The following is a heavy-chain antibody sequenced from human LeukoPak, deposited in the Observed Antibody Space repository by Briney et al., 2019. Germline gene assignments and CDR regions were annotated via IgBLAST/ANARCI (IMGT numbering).Heavy chain of an antibody. D-gene: IGHD1-26*01. CDR2: ISPSGGAT. Sequence: GGSLRLSCAASGFTFSNYAMSWVRQAPGEGLEWLSSISPSGGATYYADSVKGRFTISRDNSKNTLYLQMNSLRAEDTAVYYCAKDMEVGATTYIWDYWGQGTLVTVSS. CDR1: GFTFSNYA. J-gene: IGHJ4*02. V-gene: IGHV3-23*01. CDR3: AKDMEVGATTYIWDY.